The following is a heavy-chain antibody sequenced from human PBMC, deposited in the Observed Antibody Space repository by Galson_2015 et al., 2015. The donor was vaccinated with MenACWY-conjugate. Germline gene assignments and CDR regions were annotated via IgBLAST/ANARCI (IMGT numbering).Heavy chain of an antibody. CDR2: IKAEGGFS. V-gene: IGHV3-74*01. Sequence: SLRLSCAASGFTLNNYWMHWVRQPPGKGLEWISYIKAEGGFSNYADSVKGRFTISTDNAKNMVYLQMDGLGDEDTAVYFCARDNNWSFDSWGQGTLVTVSS. CDR1: GFTLNNYW. CDR3: ARDNNWSFDS. J-gene: IGHJ4*02. D-gene: IGHD1-1*01.